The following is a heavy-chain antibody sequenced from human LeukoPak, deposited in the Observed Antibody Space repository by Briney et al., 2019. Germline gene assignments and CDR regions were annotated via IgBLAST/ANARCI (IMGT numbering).Heavy chain of an antibody. CDR3: ARDANYGDYDPVIYYMDV. D-gene: IGHD4-17*01. J-gene: IGHJ6*03. CDR2: IQQDGGEK. V-gene: IGHV3-7*01. CDR1: GFTFSIYW. Sequence: PGGSLRLSCAASGFTFSIYWMNWVRQAPGKELEWVAHIQQDGGEKYYVDSVKGRFTISRDNAKNSLFLQMNSLRAEDTAVYYCARDANYGDYDPVIYYMDVWGKGTTVTVSS.